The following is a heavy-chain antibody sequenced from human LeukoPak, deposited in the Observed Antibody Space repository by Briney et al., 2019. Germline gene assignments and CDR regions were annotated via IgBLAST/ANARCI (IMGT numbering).Heavy chain of an antibody. CDR3: ARLGDSGSPPPYYYYYYGMDV. CDR1: GGSISSYY. J-gene: IGHJ6*02. Sequence: PSETLSLTCTVSGGSISSYYWSWIRQPPGKGLEWIGYIYYSGSTNYNPSLKSRVTISVDTSKNQFSLKLSSVTAADTAVYYCARLGDSGSPPPYYYYYYGMDVWGQGTTVTVSS. D-gene: IGHD1-26*01. V-gene: IGHV4-59*01. CDR2: IYYSGST.